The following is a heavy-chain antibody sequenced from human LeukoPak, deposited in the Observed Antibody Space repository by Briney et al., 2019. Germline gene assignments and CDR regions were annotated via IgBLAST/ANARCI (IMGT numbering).Heavy chain of an antibody. CDR3: ASTTDPAFDI. J-gene: IGHJ3*02. D-gene: IGHD4-17*01. Sequence: SETLSLTCAVSGYSISSGYYWGWIRQPPGNGLEWIGSIYHSGSTYYNPSLKSRVTISVDTSKNQFSLKLSSVTAADTAVYYCASTTDPAFDIWGQGTMVTVSS. V-gene: IGHV4-38-2*01. CDR1: GYSISSGYY. CDR2: IYHSGST.